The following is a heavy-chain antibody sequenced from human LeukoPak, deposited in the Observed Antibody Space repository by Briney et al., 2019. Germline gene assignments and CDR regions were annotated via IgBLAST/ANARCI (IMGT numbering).Heavy chain of an antibody. CDR3: ARTTEGGYTYNYFYYYYMDV. D-gene: IGHD5-18*01. CDR1: GGSISNYY. V-gene: IGHV4-59*01. Sequence: SETLSLTCTVSGGSISNYYWSWIRQPPGKGLEWIGYIYHSGSTNYNPSLKSRVTISVDTSKNQFSLKLSSVTAADTAVYYCARTTEGGYTYNYFYYYYMDVWGKGTTVTISS. J-gene: IGHJ6*03. CDR2: IYHSGST.